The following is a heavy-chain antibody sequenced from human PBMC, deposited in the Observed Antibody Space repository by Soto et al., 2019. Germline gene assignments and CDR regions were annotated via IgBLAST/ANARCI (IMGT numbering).Heavy chain of an antibody. CDR1: GYTFTSYG. Sequence: ASVKVSCKASGYTFTSYGISWVRQAPGQGLEWMGWISAYNGNTNYAQKLQGRVTMTTDTSTSTAYMELRSLRSDDTAVYYCAREAYDYIWGSYRYRDYYYYMGVWGKGTTVTVSS. CDR3: AREAYDYIWGSYRYRDYYYYMGV. J-gene: IGHJ6*03. CDR2: ISAYNGNT. V-gene: IGHV1-18*01. D-gene: IGHD3-16*02.